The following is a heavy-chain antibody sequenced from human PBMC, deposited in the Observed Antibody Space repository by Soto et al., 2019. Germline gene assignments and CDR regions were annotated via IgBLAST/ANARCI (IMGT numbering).Heavy chain of an antibody. CDR2: VFPGDSET. V-gene: IGHV5-51*01. CDR3: ARHFCSGWFLYYFDY. CDR1: GYSFTNYW. Sequence: GESLKISCKGSGYSFTNYWIGWVRQMPGKGLEWMGIVFPGDSETRYSPSFQGQVTISVDKSISTAYLQWSGLKASDTAMYYCARHFCSGWFLYYFDYWGQGTQVTVSS. D-gene: IGHD6-19*01. J-gene: IGHJ4*02.